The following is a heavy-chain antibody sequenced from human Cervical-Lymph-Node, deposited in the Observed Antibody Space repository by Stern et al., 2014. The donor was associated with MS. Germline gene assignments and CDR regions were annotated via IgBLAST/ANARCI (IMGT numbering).Heavy chain of an antibody. Sequence: VQLVQSGGGVVQPGRSLRLSCAASGFIFSNYAMHWVRQPPGEGLEWVAVVSSDGANTYFAYSVKGRFTISRDNSKNTLYLQMNSLKIEDTAIYYCASQIWGQGTMVTVSS. CDR1: GFIFSNYA. CDR3: ASQI. J-gene: IGHJ3*02. CDR2: VSSDGANT. V-gene: IGHV3-30*01.